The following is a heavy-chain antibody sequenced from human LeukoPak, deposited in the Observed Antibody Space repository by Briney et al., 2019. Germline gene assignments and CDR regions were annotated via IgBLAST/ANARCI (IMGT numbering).Heavy chain of an antibody. Sequence: PGGSLRLSCAASGFTFSTYSMNWVRQAPGKGLEWVASISSTSTYVYHADSVKGRFTISRDNTKNSLFLQMNSLTAEDTAVYYCARFYDWGQGTLVTVSS. D-gene: IGHD5/OR15-5a*01. CDR2: ISSTSTYV. CDR1: GFTFSTYS. V-gene: IGHV3-21*03. J-gene: IGHJ4*02. CDR3: ARFYD.